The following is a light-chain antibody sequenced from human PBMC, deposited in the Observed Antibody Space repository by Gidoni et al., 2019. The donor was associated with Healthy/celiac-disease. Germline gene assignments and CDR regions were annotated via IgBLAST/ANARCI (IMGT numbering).Light chain of an antibody. J-gene: IGLJ2*01. Sequence: SYELTQPPSVSVSPGHTASITCSGDKLGDKYACWYQQRPGQSPVLVMYQDSKRPSGIPERFSGSNSGNTATRTISGTQAMDEADYYCQAWDSSTVVFGGGTKLTVL. V-gene: IGLV3-1*01. CDR3: QAWDSSTVV. CDR2: QDS. CDR1: KLGDKY.